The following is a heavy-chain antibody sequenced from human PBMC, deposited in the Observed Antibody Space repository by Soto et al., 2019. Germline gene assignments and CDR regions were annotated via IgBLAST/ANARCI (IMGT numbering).Heavy chain of an antibody. D-gene: IGHD6-13*01. J-gene: IGHJ6*02. CDR2: INPNSGGT. Sequence: GASVKVSCKASGYTFTEYYMHWVRQAPGQGLEWMAWINPNSGGTNYAQKFQGRVTMTRDTSIITAYMELSRLRSDDTAVYYCARRTSSWSPHGMDVWGQGTTVTVSS. CDR1: GYTFTEYY. V-gene: IGHV1-2*02. CDR3: ARRTSSWSPHGMDV.